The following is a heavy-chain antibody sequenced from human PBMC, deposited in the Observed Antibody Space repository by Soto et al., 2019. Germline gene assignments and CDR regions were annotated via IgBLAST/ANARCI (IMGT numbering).Heavy chain of an antibody. J-gene: IGHJ4*02. CDR3: ARALLWFGDHKTVYYFDY. CDR2: IKQDGSEK. Sequence: PGGSLRLSCAASGFTFSSYWMSWVRQAPGKGLEWVANIKQDGSEKYYVDSVKGRFTISRDNAKNSLYLQMNSLRAEDTAVYYCARALLWFGDHKTVYYFDYWGQGTLVTVSS. V-gene: IGHV3-7*04. CDR1: GFTFSSYW. D-gene: IGHD3-10*01.